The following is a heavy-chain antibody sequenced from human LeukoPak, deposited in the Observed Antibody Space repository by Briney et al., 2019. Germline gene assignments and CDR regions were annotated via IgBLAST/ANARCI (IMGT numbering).Heavy chain of an antibody. D-gene: IGHD5-18*01. CDR2: IEQDGSEK. CDR3: AREVDTAMVTESYYYYYYGMDV. CDR1: GFTFSSYW. V-gene: IGHV3-7*01. Sequence: GGSLRLSCAASGFTFSSYWMSWVRQAPGKELEWVANIEQDGSEKYYVDSVKGRFTISRDNAKNSLYLQMNSLRAEDTAVYYCAREVDTAMVTESYYYYYYGMDVWGQGTTVTVSS. J-gene: IGHJ6*02.